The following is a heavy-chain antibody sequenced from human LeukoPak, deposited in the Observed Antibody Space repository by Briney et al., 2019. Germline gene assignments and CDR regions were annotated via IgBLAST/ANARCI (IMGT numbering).Heavy chain of an antibody. D-gene: IGHD3-22*01. Sequence: AASVKVSCKASGGTFSSYAISWVRQAPGQGLEWMGGIIPIFGTANYAQKFQGRVTITADESTSTAYMELSSLRSEDTAVYYCARLPLVGSSGYYSSWGQGTLVTVSS. CDR1: GGTFSSYA. V-gene: IGHV1-69*13. J-gene: IGHJ4*02. CDR2: IIPIFGTA. CDR3: ARLPLVGSSGYYSS.